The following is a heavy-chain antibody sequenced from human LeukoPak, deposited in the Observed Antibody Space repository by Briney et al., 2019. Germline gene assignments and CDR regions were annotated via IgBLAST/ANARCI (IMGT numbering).Heavy chain of an antibody. V-gene: IGHV3-7*03. D-gene: IGHD3-10*01. Sequence: GGSLRLSCAATGFTLSSYWMSWVRQAPGKGLESVANIKEDGSEKFYVDSVKVRFTISRDNAKNSLYLHMNILTAEDTAMYYCARDWVAGVPFDAFDIWGQGTMVSVSS. CDR3: ARDWVAGVPFDAFDI. CDR1: GFTLSSYW. J-gene: IGHJ3*02. CDR2: IKEDGSEK.